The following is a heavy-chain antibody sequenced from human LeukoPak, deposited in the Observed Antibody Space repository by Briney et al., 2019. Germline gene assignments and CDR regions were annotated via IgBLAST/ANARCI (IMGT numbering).Heavy chain of an antibody. CDR3: ALSDFLTGWFDY. CDR1: GYTFTSYY. D-gene: IGHD3-9*01. Sequence: ASVKVSCKASGYTFTSYYMHWVRQAPGQGLEWMGLINPSGGSTSYAQKFQGRVTMTRDTSTSTVYMELSSLRSEDTAVYYRALSDFLTGWFDYWGQGPLVTVSS. J-gene: IGHJ4*02. V-gene: IGHV1-46*01. CDR2: INPSGGST.